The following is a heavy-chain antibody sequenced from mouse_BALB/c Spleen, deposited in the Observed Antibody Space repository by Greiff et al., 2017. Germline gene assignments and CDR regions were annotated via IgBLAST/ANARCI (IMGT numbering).Heavy chain of an antibody. J-gene: IGHJ2*01. V-gene: IGHV1-69*02. CDR3: TRVLSLGLAGGFDY. D-gene: IGHD3-1*01. Sequence: VQLQQPGAELVRPGASVKLSCKASGYTFTSYWINWVKQRPGQGLEWIGNIYPSDSYTNYNQKFKDKATLTVDKSSSTAYMQLSSPTSEDSAVYYCTRVLSLGLAGGFDYWGQGTTLTVSS. CDR2: IYPSDSYT. CDR1: GYTFTSYW.